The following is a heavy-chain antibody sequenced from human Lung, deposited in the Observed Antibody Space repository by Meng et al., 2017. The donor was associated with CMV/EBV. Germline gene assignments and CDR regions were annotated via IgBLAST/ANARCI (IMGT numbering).Heavy chain of an antibody. CDR3: GKDMRDFGELLEY. Sequence: GESLKISCAASGFTFSNFGMHWVRQAPGRGLEWVALLWYDGSNTNYADSVKGRFTISRDNSKNTVYLQMNILRVEDTAVYYGGKDMRDFGELLEYWGQGTLVTVSS. J-gene: IGHJ4*02. CDR1: GFTFSNFG. D-gene: IGHD1-7*01. V-gene: IGHV3-33*06. CDR2: LWYDGSNT.